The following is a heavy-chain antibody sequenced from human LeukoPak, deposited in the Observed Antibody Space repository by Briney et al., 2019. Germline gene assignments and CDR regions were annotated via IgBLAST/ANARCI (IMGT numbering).Heavy chain of an antibody. CDR3: ARRPPAVAGLDY. CDR2: MNFDGSNQ. CDR1: GFTFSIYG. V-gene: IGHV3-30*02. Sequence: GGSLRLSCAASGFTFSIYGMHWVRQAPGKGLEWVAFMNFDGSNQYYADSVKGRFTISRDNSKNTVYVEMNSLRGEDTAVYYCARRPPAVAGLDYWGQGTLVTVSS. D-gene: IGHD6-19*01. J-gene: IGHJ4*02.